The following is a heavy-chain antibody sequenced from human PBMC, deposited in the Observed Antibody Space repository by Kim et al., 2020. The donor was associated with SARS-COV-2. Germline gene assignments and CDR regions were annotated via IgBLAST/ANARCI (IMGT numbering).Heavy chain of an antibody. CDR3: ARGDIVVVPAAIPRGYYYGMDV. CDR1: GFTFSSYG. Sequence: GGSLRLSCAASGFTFSSYGMHWVRQAPGKGLEWVAVIWYDGSNKYYADSVKGRFTISRDNSKNTLYLQMNSLRAEDTAVYYCARGDIVVVPAAIPRGYYYGMDVWGQGTTVTVSS. V-gene: IGHV3-33*01. D-gene: IGHD2-2*01. CDR2: IWYDGSNK. J-gene: IGHJ6*02.